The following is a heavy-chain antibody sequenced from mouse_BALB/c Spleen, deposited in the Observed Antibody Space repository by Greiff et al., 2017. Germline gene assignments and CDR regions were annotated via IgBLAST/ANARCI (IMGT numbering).Heavy chain of an antibody. V-gene: IGHV5-4*02. Sequence: EVQRVESGGGLVKPGGSLKLSCAASGFTFSDYYMYWVRQTPEKRLEWVATISDGGSYTYYPDSVKGRFTISRDNAKNNLYLQMSSLKSEDTAMYYCARGGYPLFAYWGQGTLVTVSA. CDR3: ARGGYPLFAY. J-gene: IGHJ3*01. D-gene: IGHD2-2*01. CDR2: ISDGGSYT. CDR1: GFTFSDYY.